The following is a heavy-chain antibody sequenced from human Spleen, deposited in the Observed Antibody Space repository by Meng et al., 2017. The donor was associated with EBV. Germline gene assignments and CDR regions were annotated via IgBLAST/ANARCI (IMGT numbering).Heavy chain of an antibody. V-gene: IGHV7-4-1*02. CDR2: INTNTGNP. CDR1: EFSSSTYA. D-gene: IGHD2-15*01. Sequence: LDPGYVLELCRASVMISCKASEFSSSTYAFNWMRQAAGQGLGWMGWINTNTGNPAYAHGVTGRFAFSLDTSVTTAYLQINSLRAEDTAVYYCARDRGYCSGGSYPAWFDPWGQGTLVTVSS. J-gene: IGHJ5*02. CDR3: ARDRGYCSGGSYPAWFDP.